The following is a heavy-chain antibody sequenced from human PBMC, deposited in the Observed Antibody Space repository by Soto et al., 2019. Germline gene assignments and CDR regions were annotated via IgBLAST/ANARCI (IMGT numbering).Heavy chain of an antibody. CDR3: GRLEVPAVRGAFDI. D-gene: IGHD2-2*01. CDR1: GGSIISYW. J-gene: IGHJ3*02. V-gene: IGHV4-4*07. CDR2: IHPTGST. Sequence: QVQLQESGPGLVKPSETLSLTCTVSGGSIISYWWSWIRQPAGKGLEWIGRIHPTGSTDYNPSLTSRVSISLDTSRNQFSLKLSSVTAADTAVYYCGRLEVPAVRGAFDIWGQGTMVTVSS.